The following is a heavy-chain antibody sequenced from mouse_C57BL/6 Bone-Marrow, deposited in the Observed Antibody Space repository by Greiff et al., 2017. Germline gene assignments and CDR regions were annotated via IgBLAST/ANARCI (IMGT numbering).Heavy chain of an antibody. D-gene: IGHD1-1*01. V-gene: IGHV5-12*01. J-gene: IGHJ4*01. CDR3: ASPNYGSSYGYAMDY. CDR1: GFTFSDYY. CDR2: ISNGGGST. Sequence: EVQLVESGGGLVQPGGSLKLSCAASGFTFSDYYMYWVRQTPEKRLGWVAYISNGGGSTYYPDTVKGRFTISRDNAKNTLYLQMSRLTSEDTAMYYCASPNYGSSYGYAMDYWGQGTSVTVSS.